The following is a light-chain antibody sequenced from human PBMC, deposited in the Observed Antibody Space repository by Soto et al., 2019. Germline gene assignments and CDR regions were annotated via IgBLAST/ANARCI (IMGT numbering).Light chain of an antibody. CDR3: MQGLQPPLT. CDR1: QSLLHTNGHNY. V-gene: IGKV2-28*01. J-gene: IGKJ5*01. Sequence: DIVMTQSPLSLPVTPGEPASISCRSSQSLLHTNGHNYLGWYLQKPGQSPQLLIYLASNRASGVLERLSGSESGKDFTLKISRVEAGDLGFYYCMQGLQPPLTFGKGTRLEIK. CDR2: LAS.